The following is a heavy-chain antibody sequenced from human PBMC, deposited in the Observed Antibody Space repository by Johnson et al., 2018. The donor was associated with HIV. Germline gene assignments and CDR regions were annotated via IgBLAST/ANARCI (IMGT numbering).Heavy chain of an antibody. D-gene: IGHD6-13*01. Sequence: QVQLVESGGSVVRPGGSLILSCAASGFTFSDYYMSWIRQAPGKGLEWVAVIWYDGNNKYYADSVKGRFTISRDNAKNSLYLQMNSLRAEDTALYYCAKDMFYIAAARSGAFDIWGQGTMVTVSS. V-gene: IGHV3-33*03. J-gene: IGHJ3*02. CDR1: GFTFSDYY. CDR3: AKDMFYIAAARSGAFDI. CDR2: IWYDGNNK.